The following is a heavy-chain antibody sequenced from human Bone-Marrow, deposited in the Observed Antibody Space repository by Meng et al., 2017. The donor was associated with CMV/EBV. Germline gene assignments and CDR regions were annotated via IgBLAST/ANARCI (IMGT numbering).Heavy chain of an antibody. Sequence: GGSLRLSCTASGFTFGDYAMSWVRQAPGKGLEWVGFIRSKAYGGTTEYAASVKGRFTISRDDSKSIAYLQMNSLKTEDTAVYYCTRVCWERQTGLDYWGQGTLVTVSS. CDR1: GFTFGDYA. J-gene: IGHJ4*02. CDR2: IRSKAYGGTT. CDR3: TRVCWERQTGLDY. V-gene: IGHV3-49*04. D-gene: IGHD1-1*01.